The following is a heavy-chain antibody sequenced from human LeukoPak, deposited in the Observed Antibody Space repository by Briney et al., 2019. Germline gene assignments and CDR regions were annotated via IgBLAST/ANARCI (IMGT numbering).Heavy chain of an antibody. CDR2: ISGSGVGT. D-gene: IGHD2-2*01. CDR3: ARNPYCKRTSCYAAGTQFDC. Sequence: GGSLRLSCAASGFTFSSYAMICLPQAPEKGLEWVSTISGSGVGTYDAEPVKGRFTISRDDSKNTLFLKMNRLRAEDTAVYYCARNPYCKRTSCYAAGTQFDCWGQGTLVTVSS. J-gene: IGHJ4*02. V-gene: IGHV3-23*01. CDR1: GFTFSSYA.